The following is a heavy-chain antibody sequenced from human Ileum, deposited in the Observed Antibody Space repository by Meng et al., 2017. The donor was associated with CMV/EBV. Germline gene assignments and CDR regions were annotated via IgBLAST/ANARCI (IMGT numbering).Heavy chain of an antibody. CDR2: ISSSSSYI. CDR1: GFTFSSYS. Sequence: GESLKISCAASGFTFSSYSMNWVRQAPGKGLEWVSSISSSSSYIYYADSVKGRFTISRDNAKNSLYLQMNSLRAEDTAVYYCARDGGGDIVVVPAAILHYYYYGMDVWGQGTTVTVSS. V-gene: IGHV3-21*01. CDR3: ARDGGGDIVVVPAAILHYYYYGMDV. D-gene: IGHD2-2*02. J-gene: IGHJ6*02.